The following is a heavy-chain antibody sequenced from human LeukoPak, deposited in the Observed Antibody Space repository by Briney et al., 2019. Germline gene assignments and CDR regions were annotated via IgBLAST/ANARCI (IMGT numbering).Heavy chain of an antibody. CDR2: MSGSGGMT. V-gene: IGHV3-23*01. J-gene: IGHJ4*02. CDR3: AKGPFFYYDASGYNYYDL. CDR1: GFTFNNYA. Sequence: GGSLRLSCEASGFTFNNYAMSWVRQAPGKGLEWVSAMSGSGGMTYTADSVKGRFTISRDNSKNTLDLQMNSLRADDTAIYYCAKGPFFYYDASGYNYYDLWGQGTLVTVSS. D-gene: IGHD3-22*01.